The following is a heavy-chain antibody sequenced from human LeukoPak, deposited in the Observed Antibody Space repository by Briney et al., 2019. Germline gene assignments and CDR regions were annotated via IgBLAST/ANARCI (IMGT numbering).Heavy chain of an antibody. CDR2: INHSGST. J-gene: IGHJ4*02. CDR3: ARVDYGDYSKDFDY. D-gene: IGHD4-17*01. Sequence: SETLSLTCAVYGGSFSGYYWSWIRQPPGKGLEWIGEINHSGSTNYNPSLKSRVTMSVDTSKNQFSLKANSMTAADTAVYYCARVDYGDYSKDFDYWGQGTLVTVSS. V-gene: IGHV4-34*01. CDR1: GGSFSGYY.